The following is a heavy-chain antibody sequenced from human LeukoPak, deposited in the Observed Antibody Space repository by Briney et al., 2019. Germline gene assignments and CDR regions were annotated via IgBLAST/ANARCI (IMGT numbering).Heavy chain of an antibody. V-gene: IGHV1-46*01. Sequence: AASVKVSCKVSGYTLTELSMHWVRQAPGQGLEWMGIINPSGGSTSYAQKFQGRVTMTRDTSTSTVYMELSSLRSEDTAVYYCARAGITMVRGFDPWGQGTLVTVSS. CDR2: INPSGGST. D-gene: IGHD3-10*01. CDR3: ARAGITMVRGFDP. CDR1: GYTLTELS. J-gene: IGHJ5*02.